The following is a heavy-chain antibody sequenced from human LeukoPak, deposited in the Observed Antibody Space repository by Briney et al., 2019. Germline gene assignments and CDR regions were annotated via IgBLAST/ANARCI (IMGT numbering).Heavy chain of an antibody. Sequence: GGSLRLSCVVSGFTFSSYGMHWVRQAPGKGLEWVAVISYDGSNKYYADSVKGRFTISRDNSKNTLYLQVHSLRAEDTAVYYCAKPTGSMVRGVISSLDYWGQGTLVTVSS. D-gene: IGHD3-10*01. J-gene: IGHJ4*02. CDR2: ISYDGSNK. V-gene: IGHV3-30*18. CDR1: GFTFSSYG. CDR3: AKPTGSMVRGVISSLDY.